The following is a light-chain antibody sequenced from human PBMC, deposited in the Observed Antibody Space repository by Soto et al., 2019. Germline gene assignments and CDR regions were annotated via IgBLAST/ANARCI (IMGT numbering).Light chain of an antibody. Sequence: DIQMTQSPSTLSASVGDRVTITCRASQSISSWLAWYQQKPGKAPNLLIYKASSLESGVPSRFSGRGSGTEFPLAISSLQPDDFAPYYCQQYNSYPLTFGGGTVVEIK. CDR1: QSISSW. J-gene: IGKJ4*01. CDR2: KAS. CDR3: QQYNSYPLT. V-gene: IGKV1-5*03.